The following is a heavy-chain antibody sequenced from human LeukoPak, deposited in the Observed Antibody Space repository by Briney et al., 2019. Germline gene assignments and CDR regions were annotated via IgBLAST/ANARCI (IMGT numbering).Heavy chain of an antibody. V-gene: IGHV5-51*01. CDR2: IYPGDSET. D-gene: IGHD4-17*01. Sequence: GESLKISCKGSGYLFTNYWIGWVRQMPGKGLEWMGIIYPGDSETRYGPSSQGQVTISADKSISTAYLQWSGLKASDTAIYYCARFLYGVYSHYFDYWGQGTLVTASS. CDR1: GYLFTNYW. CDR3: ARFLYGVYSHYFDY. J-gene: IGHJ4*02.